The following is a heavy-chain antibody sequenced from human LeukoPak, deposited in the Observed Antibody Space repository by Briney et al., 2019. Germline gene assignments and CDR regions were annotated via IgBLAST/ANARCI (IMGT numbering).Heavy chain of an antibody. Sequence: ASVKVSCKASGYTFTGYYMHWVRQAPGQGLEWMGRINPNSGGTNYAQKFQGRVTMTRDTSISTAYMELSRLRSDDTAVYYCAREAMIVVGAFDVWGHGTMVTVSS. CDR3: AREAMIVVGAFDV. CDR2: INPNSGGT. V-gene: IGHV1-2*06. D-gene: IGHD3-22*01. CDR1: GYTFTGYY. J-gene: IGHJ3*01.